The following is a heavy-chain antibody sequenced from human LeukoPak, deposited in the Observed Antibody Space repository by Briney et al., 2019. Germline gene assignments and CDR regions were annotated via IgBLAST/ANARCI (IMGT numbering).Heavy chain of an antibody. CDR1: GFTFYNSW. J-gene: IGHJ4*02. D-gene: IGHD1-20*01. CDR2: INADGSTT. Sequence: GWSLRLSCAASGFTFYNSWMHWVRQAPGKGLVWVSRINADGSTTSYVDSVKGRFTISRDNAKKTLYLQMNSLRVEDTAVYYCVRALTGSEEFWGQGTLVTVSS. CDR3: VRALTGSEEF. V-gene: IGHV3-74*01.